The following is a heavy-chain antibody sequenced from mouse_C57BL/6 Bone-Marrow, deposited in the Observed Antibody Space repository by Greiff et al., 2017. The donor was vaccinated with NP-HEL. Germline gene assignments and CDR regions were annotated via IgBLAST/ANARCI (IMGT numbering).Heavy chain of an antibody. D-gene: IGHD1-1*01. Sequence: QVQLQQPGAELVMPEASVKLSCKASGYTFTSYWMHWVKQRPGQGLEWIGEIDPSDSYTNYNQKFKGKSTLTVDKSSSTAYMQLSSLTSEDSAVYYCARGVYYGSSYAYWGQGTLVTVSA. CDR3: ARGVYYGSSYAY. CDR2: IDPSDSYT. CDR1: GYTFTSYW. V-gene: IGHV1-69*01. J-gene: IGHJ3*01.